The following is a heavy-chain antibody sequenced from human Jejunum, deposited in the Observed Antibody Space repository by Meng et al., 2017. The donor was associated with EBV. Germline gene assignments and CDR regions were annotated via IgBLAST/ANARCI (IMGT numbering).Heavy chain of an antibody. V-gene: IGHV1-46*01. CDR1: GYTFTTFF. CDR3: ARTFGDYDAFDY. Sequence: SGAEVKKPGASVKVSCQASGYTFTTFFLHWVRQAPGQGLEWMGIINTRGGTTTYAQGFQGRVTMSRDTSTGTVYMDLSGLTSEDTAMYYCARTFGDYDAFDYWGQGTLVTVSS. J-gene: IGHJ4*02. CDR2: INTRGGTT. D-gene: IGHD4-17*01.